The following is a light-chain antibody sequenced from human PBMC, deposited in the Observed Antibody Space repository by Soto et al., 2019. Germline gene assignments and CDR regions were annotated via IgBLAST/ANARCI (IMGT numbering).Light chain of an antibody. J-gene: IGKJ4*01. CDR1: QRLSSN. V-gene: IGKV3-15*01. CDR3: QQYKNWLALT. Sequence: TEAPGALSLSTEERATLSCRASQRLSSNLAWYQQKPGQSPRLLIYGVSTRATGVPARFSGSGSGTEFTLTISSLQSEDSAVYYCQQYKNWLALTFGGGSKADIK. CDR2: GVS.